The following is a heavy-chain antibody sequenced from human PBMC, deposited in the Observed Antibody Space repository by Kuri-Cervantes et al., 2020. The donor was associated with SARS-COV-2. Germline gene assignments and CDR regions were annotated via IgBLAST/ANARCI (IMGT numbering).Heavy chain of an antibody. Sequence: GGSLRLSCAASGFTFSSYAINWVRQAPGKGLEWVSAISGSGGSTYYADSVKGRFTISRDNSKNTLYLQMNSLRAEDTAVYYCAKDAPPYSSSSYYYYYYYMDAWGKGTTVTVSS. CDR1: GFTFSSYA. V-gene: IGHV3-23*01. CDR2: ISGSGGST. D-gene: IGHD6-6*01. CDR3: AKDAPPYSSSSYYYYYYYMDA. J-gene: IGHJ6*03.